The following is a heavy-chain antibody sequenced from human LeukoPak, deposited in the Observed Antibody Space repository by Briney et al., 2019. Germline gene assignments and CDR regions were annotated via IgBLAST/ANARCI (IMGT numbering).Heavy chain of an antibody. Sequence: GGSLRLSCATSGFSFTDYPMNWVRQAPGKGLEWISNIHTTAEGAKYAYYADSVKGRVTISRDDGKNILYLHMNSLRDDDTAVYYCATDQRYAFDYWGQGIPVTVSS. CDR3: ATDQRYAFDY. CDR1: GFSFTDYP. V-gene: IGHV3-48*02. D-gene: IGHD3-9*01. J-gene: IGHJ4*02. CDR2: IHTTAEGAKYA.